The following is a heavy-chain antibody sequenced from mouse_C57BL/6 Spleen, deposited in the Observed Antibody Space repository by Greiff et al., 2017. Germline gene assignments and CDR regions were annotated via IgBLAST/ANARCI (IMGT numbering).Heavy chain of an antibody. J-gene: IGHJ1*03. CDR3: ARVHYYGSSTGYFDV. D-gene: IGHD1-1*01. CDR1: GFTFSDYY. CDR2: INYDGSST. V-gene: IGHV5-16*01. Sequence: EVMLVESEGGLVQPGSSMKLSCTASGFTFSDYYMAWVRQVPEKGLEWVANINYDGSSTSYLDSLKSRFIISRDNAKNILYLQMSSLKSEDTATYYCARVHYYGSSTGYFDVWGTGTTVTVSS.